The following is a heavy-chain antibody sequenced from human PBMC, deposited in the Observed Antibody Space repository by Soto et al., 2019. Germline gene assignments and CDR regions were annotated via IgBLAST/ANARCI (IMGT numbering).Heavy chain of an antibody. CDR1: GDSISGGASF. CDR2: VYYSGSS. J-gene: IGHJ5*02. Sequence: QVQLQESGPGLVKPSETLSLTCTVSGDSISGGASFWSWIRQPPGKGLEWIANVYYSGSSYYNPSLKSRLTISVDTTKNQFSLQLNSMTAADTAVYYCAKLSCTSSTCYFPGWFDPWGQGTLVPVSS. CDR3: AKLSCTSSTCYFPGWFDP. D-gene: IGHD2-2*01. V-gene: IGHV4-31*03.